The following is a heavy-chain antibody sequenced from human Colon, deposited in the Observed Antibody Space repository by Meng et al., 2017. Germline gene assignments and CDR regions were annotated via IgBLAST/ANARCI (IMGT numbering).Heavy chain of an antibody. Sequence: QVQPPQSAPGLVKPSQNLSLTCTVSGGSLSSDTYYWTWIRQDPGKGLEWIGIINHSGSTYYNPSLKSRVTMSLDTSKQQFSLKLISVTAADTAVYFCARGLNEGGLAHNWFDPWGQGTLVTVSS. D-gene: IGHD1-1*01. CDR3: ARGLNEGGLAHNWFDP. CDR2: INHSGST. V-gene: IGHV4-31*03. J-gene: IGHJ5*02. CDR1: GGSLSSDTYY.